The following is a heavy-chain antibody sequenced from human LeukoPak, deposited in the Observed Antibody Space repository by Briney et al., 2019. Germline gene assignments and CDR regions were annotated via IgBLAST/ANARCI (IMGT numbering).Heavy chain of an antibody. J-gene: IGHJ5*02. CDR1: GGSISSYY. Sequence: SETLSLTCTVSGGSISSYYWSWIRQPPGKGLEWIGEIYHSGSTNYNPSLKSRVTISVDKSKNQFSLKLSSVTAADTAVYYCARVFQIAAAGTIWVWFDPWGQGTLVTVSS. CDR2: IYHSGST. CDR3: ARVFQIAAAGTIWVWFDP. V-gene: IGHV4-59*12. D-gene: IGHD6-13*01.